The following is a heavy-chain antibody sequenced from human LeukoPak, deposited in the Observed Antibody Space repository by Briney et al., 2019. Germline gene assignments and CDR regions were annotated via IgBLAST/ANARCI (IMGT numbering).Heavy chain of an antibody. CDR2: ISSSSSYI. D-gene: IGHD6-19*01. V-gene: IGHV3-21*01. Sequence: PGGTLRLSCAASGFTFSSYSMNWVRQAPGKGLEWVSSISSSSSYIYYADPVKGRCTIFRDNAKNSLYLQMNSLRAEDTAVYYCAASSGWYVYWGQGTLVTVSS. J-gene: IGHJ4*02. CDR1: GFTFSSYS. CDR3: AASSGWYVY.